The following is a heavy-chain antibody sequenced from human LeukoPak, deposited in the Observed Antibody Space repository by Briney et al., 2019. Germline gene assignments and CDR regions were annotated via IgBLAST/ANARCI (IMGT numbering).Heavy chain of an antibody. J-gene: IGHJ5*02. CDR2: ISYDGSNK. D-gene: IGHD6-19*01. CDR1: GFTFSSYG. V-gene: IGHV3-30*03. CDR3: AREYSSGWYGNWFDP. Sequence: GGSLRLSCAASGFTFSSYGLHWVRQAPGKGLEWVAVISYDGSNKYYADSVKGRFTISRDSSKNTLYLQMNSLRAEDTAVYYCAREYSSGWYGNWFDPWGQGTLVTVSS.